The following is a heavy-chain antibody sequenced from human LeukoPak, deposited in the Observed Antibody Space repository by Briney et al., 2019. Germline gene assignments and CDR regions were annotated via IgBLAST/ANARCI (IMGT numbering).Heavy chain of an antibody. CDR3: ARDHAGYYDTSGYPEY. D-gene: IGHD3-22*01. CDR1: GYTFTNYG. V-gene: IGHV1-18*01. J-gene: IGHJ4*02. CDR2: ISAYNGNT. Sequence: ASVKVSCKASGYTFTNYGISWVRRAPGQGLEWMGWISAYNGNTNYAQKLQGRVTMTTDTSTSTAYMELRSLRSDDTAVYYCARDHAGYYDTSGYPEYWGQGTLVTVSS.